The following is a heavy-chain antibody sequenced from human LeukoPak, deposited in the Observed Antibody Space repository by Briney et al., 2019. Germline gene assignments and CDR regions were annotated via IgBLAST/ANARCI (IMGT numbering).Heavy chain of an antibody. CDR1: GFTFSSYG. Sequence: GGSLRLSCAASGFTFSSYGMHWVRQAPGKGLEWVAGISYDGSNKYYADSVKGRFTISRDNSKNTLYLQMNSLRAEDTAVYYCAKSGPGYGDYVGYWGQGTLVTVSS. V-gene: IGHV3-30*18. D-gene: IGHD4-17*01. CDR2: ISYDGSNK. CDR3: AKSGPGYGDYVGY. J-gene: IGHJ4*02.